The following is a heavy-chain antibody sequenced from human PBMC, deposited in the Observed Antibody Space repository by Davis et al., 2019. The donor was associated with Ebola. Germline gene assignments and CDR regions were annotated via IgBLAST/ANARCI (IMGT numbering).Heavy chain of an antibody. J-gene: IGHJ4*02. CDR3: ARQTAFDY. Sequence: GSLRLSCAASGFTFSSYAMHWVRQAPGKGLEWVAVISYDGSNKYYADSVKGRFTISRDNSKNTLYLQMNSLRAEDTAVYYCARQTAFDYWGQGTLVTVSS. V-gene: IGHV3-30*04. CDR2: ISYDGSNK. D-gene: IGHD2-21*02. CDR1: GFTFSSYA.